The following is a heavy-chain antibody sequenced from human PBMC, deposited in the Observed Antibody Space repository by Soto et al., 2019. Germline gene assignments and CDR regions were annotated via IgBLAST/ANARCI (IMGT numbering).Heavy chain of an antibody. J-gene: IGHJ4*02. D-gene: IGHD1-26*01. CDR2: MQPSSGRT. CDR1: GYSFTSLD. Sequence: QVQLVQSGAEVREPGASVKVSCKAYGYSFTSLDINWVRQTTGQGLEWMGWMQPSSGRTGYAQKFQGRVTMTRDTSINTAYMELSSRTSDDTAFYYCARGVTAGVDYWGQGTLVTVPS. CDR3: ARGVTAGVDY. V-gene: IGHV1-8*01.